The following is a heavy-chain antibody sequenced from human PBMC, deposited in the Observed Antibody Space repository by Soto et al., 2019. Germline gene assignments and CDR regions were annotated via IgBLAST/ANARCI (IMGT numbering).Heavy chain of an antibody. J-gene: IGHJ4*02. Sequence: QVQLVESGGGLVKPGGSLRLSCAASGFSFSDFYMSWIRQAPGKGLDWVSYISTSSSYTSSADSVKGRLTISRDNAKNSLYLQMNSLRAEDTDVYYCARAQVSSGSYFFDYWGQGTLVTVSS. CDR1: GFSFSDFY. CDR2: ISTSSSYT. CDR3: ARAQVSSGSYFFDY. V-gene: IGHV3-11*06. D-gene: IGHD1-26*01.